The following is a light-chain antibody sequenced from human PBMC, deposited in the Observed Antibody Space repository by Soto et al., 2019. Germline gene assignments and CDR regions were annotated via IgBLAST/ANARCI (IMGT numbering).Light chain of an antibody. CDR2: KAS. CDR3: QQYDSYSWT. J-gene: IGKJ1*01. Sequence: DIQMTQSPSNLSASVGDRVTITCRASQSINSWLAWYQQKPGKAPNLLIYKASSLESGVPSRFSGSGSGTEFTLTISSLQPDDFAAYYCQQYDSYSWTFGQGTKVEIK. CDR1: QSINSW. V-gene: IGKV1-5*03.